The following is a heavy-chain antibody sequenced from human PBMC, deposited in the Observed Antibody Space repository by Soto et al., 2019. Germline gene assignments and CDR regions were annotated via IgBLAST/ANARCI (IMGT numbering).Heavy chain of an antibody. J-gene: IGHJ4*02. CDR1: GGSISSYY. CDR2: IYYSGST. V-gene: IGHV4-59*01. Sequence: SETLSLTCTVSGGSISSYYWSWIRQPPGKGLEWIGYIYYSGSTNYNPPLKSRVTISVDTSKNQFSLKLSSVTAADTAVYYCARDTCSGGSCQFRRFDYWGQGTLVTVSS. D-gene: IGHD2-15*01. CDR3: ARDTCSGGSCQFRRFDY.